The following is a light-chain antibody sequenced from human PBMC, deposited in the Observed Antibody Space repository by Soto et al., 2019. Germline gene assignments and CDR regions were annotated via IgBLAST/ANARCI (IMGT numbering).Light chain of an antibody. Sequence: EIVLTQSPATLSLSPGERATLSCRASQSVSSNLAWYQQKPGQAPRLLIYGASTRATGIPARFSGSGSGTEFTLTIRSLQSEDFAVYYCQQYNNWPGTFGQGTKVDIK. CDR1: QSVSSN. CDR2: GAS. V-gene: IGKV3-15*01. CDR3: QQYNNWPGT. J-gene: IGKJ1*01.